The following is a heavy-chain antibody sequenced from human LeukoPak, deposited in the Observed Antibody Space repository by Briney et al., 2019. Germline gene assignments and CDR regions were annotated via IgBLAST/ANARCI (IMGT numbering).Heavy chain of an antibody. CDR2: MIPILGIA. J-gene: IGHJ5*02. CDR1: GGTFSSYA. CDR3: ASVLSGIAVAGSFDP. D-gene: IGHD6-19*01. Sequence: GASVKVSCKASGGTFSSYAISWVRQAPGQGREWMGRMIPILGIANYAQKFQGRVTITADKSTSTAYMELSSLRSEDTAVYYCASVLSGIAVAGSFDPWGQGTLVTVSS. V-gene: IGHV1-69*04.